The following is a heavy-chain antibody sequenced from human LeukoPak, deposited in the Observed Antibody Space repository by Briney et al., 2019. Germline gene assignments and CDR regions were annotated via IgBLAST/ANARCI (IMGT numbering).Heavy chain of an antibody. CDR2: MNPNSGGT. J-gene: IGHJ5*02. V-gene: IGHV1-2*02. CDR3: ARAYCSSTSCYNARWFDP. D-gene: IGHD2-2*02. CDR1: GYTFTGYY. Sequence: ASVKVSCKASGYTFTGYYMHWVRQAPGQGLEWMGWMNPNSGGTNYAQKFQGRVTMTRDTSISTAYMELSRLRSDDTAVYYCARAYCSSTSCYNARWFDPWGQGTLVTVSS.